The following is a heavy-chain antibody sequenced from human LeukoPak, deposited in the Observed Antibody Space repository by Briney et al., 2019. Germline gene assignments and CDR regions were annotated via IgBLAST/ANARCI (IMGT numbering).Heavy chain of an antibody. CDR2: INWSGGCT. D-gene: IGHD3-22*01. CDR3: ARDFDYDSSGFYAFDI. V-gene: IGHV3-20*04. Sequence: GGSLRLSCAPSGFTFDDYGISWVRQAPGKGLEWVSGINWSGGCTGYADSVKGRFIISRDNAKNYLYLQMNSLRAEDTALYYCARDFDYDSSGFYAFDIWRQGTMVTVSS. J-gene: IGHJ3*02. CDR1: GFTFDDYG.